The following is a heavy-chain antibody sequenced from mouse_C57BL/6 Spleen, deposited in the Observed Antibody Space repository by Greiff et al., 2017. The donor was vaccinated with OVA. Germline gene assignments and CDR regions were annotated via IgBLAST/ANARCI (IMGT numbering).Heavy chain of an antibody. D-gene: IGHD3-2*02. V-gene: IGHV5-4*01. CDR2: ISDGGSYT. CDR1: GFTFSSYA. CDR3: ARERGVRDYFDY. J-gene: IGHJ2*01. Sequence: EVKLMESGGGLVKPGGSLKLSCAASGFTFSSYAMSWVRQTPEKRLEWVATISDGGSYTYYPDNVKGSFTISRDNTKNNLYLQMSHLKSEDTAMYYCARERGVRDYFDYWGQGTTLTVSS.